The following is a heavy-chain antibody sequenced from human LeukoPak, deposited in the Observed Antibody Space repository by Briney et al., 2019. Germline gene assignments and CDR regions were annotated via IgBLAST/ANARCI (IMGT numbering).Heavy chain of an antibody. V-gene: IGHV3-23*01. CDR2: ISGSGGST. CDR3: AKARVGATTRDAFDI. Sequence: GGSLRLSCAASGFTFSSYAMSWVRQAPGKGLEWGSAISGSGGSTYYADSVKGRFTISRDNSKNTLYLQMNSLRAEDTAVYYCAKARVGATTRDAFDIWGQGTMVTVSS. D-gene: IGHD1-26*01. CDR1: GFTFSSYA. J-gene: IGHJ3*02.